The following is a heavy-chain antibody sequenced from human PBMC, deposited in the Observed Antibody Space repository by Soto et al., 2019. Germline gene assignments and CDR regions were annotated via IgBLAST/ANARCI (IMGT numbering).Heavy chain of an antibody. CDR3: ASAVNPWDYYYYGMDV. D-gene: IGHD1-26*01. J-gene: IGHJ6*02. CDR2: IIPIFGTA. Sequence: ASVKVSCKASGGTFSSYAISWVRQAPGQGLEWMGGIIPIFGTANYAQKFQGRVTITADKSTSTAYMELSSLRSEDTAVYYCASAVNPWDYYYYGMDVWGQGTTVTVSS. CDR1: GGTFSSYA. V-gene: IGHV1-69*06.